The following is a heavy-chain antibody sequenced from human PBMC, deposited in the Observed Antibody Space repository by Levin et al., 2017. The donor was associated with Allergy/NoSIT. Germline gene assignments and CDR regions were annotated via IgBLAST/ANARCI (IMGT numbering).Heavy chain of an antibody. V-gene: IGHV4-34*01. J-gene: IGHJ5*02. CDR1: GGSFSGYY. CDR2: INHSGST. D-gene: IGHD2-15*01. CDR3: ARGGIVVVVAATHARYNWFDP. Sequence: SETLSLTCAVYGGSFSGYYWSWIRQPPGKGLEWIGEINHSGSTNYNPSLKSRVTISVDTSKNQFSLKLSSVTAADTAVYYCARGGIVVVVAATHARYNWFDPWGQGTLVTVSS.